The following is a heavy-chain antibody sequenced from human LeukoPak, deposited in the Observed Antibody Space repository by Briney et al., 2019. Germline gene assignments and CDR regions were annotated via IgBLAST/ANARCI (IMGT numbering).Heavy chain of an antibody. CDR2: INPSGGST. J-gene: IGHJ3*02. D-gene: IGHD3-3*01. Sequence: GASVKVSCKASGYTFTSYYMHWVRQAPGQGLEWMGIINPSGGSTSYAQKFQGRVTMTRDMSTSTVYMELSSLRPEDTAVYYCARGKSPVLRFLEWYDAFDIWGQGTMVTVSS. V-gene: IGHV1-46*01. CDR3: ARGKSPVLRFLEWYDAFDI. CDR1: GYTFTSYY.